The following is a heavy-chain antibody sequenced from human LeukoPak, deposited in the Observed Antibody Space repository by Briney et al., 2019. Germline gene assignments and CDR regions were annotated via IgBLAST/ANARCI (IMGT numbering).Heavy chain of an antibody. J-gene: IGHJ4*02. CDR1: GGSINGYY. D-gene: IGHD4-17*01. Sequence: SETLSLTCTVSGGSINGYYWSWIRQPPGKGLEWIGYVYYSASTNYSPSLKSRVTISVDTSKKQFSLTLSSVTAAETAVYYCARGIMTTVPTFDYWGQGTLVTVSS. CDR3: ARGIMTTVPTFDY. CDR2: VYYSAST. V-gene: IGHV4-59*01.